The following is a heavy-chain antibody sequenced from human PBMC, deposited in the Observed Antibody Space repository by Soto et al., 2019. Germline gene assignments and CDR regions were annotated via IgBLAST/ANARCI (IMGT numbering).Heavy chain of an antibody. CDR1: FTFSMYS. D-gene: IGHD1-26*01. Sequence: EVQVVESGGGLVQPGGSLRLSCSFTFSMYSMNWVRQAPGRGLEWVASISSGGSYIKYADSVKGRFTISRDNAKNSVSLQMNSRRVDDTAVYFCTRDQGGSYDSWFDPWGQGNRVTVSS. V-gene: IGHV3-21*01. J-gene: IGHJ5*02. CDR3: TRDQGGSYDSWFDP. CDR2: ISSGGSYI.